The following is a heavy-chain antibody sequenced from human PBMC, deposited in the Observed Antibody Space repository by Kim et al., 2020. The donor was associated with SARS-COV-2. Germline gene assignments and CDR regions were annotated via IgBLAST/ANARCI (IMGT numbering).Heavy chain of an antibody. Sequence: SETLSLTCAVYGESFSGYYWSWIRQPPGKGLEWIGEINHSGSTNYNPSLKSRVTISVDTSKNQFSLKLSSVTAADTAVYYCARGGYSGYDPFDHWGQGTL. CDR3: ARGGYSGYDPFDH. V-gene: IGHV4-34*01. CDR2: INHSGST. J-gene: IGHJ4*02. D-gene: IGHD5-12*01. CDR1: GESFSGYY.